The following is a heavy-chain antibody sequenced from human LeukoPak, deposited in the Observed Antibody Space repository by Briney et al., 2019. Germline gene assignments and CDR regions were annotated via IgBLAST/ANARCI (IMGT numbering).Heavy chain of an antibody. Sequence: PGGSLRLSCAASGFTFDDYGMSWVRQAPGKGLEWVSGINWNGGSTGYADSVKGRFTISRDNAKNSLYLQMNSLRAEDTALYYCARDLAYSGYDWNNYYYYYMDVWGKGTTVTVSS. D-gene: IGHD5-12*01. CDR2: INWNGGST. J-gene: IGHJ6*03. V-gene: IGHV3-20*04. CDR1: GFTFDDYG. CDR3: ARDLAYSGYDWNNYYYYYMDV.